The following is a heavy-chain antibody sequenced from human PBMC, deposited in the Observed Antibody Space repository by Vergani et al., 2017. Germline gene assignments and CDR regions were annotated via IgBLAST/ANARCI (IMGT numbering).Heavy chain of an antibody. Sequence: EVQLVESGGGLLQPGRSLRLSCAASGFPFDVYAMHWVRQAPGKGLEWVSGINWNSDSIAYADSVKGRFTISRDNAKNSLYLQMNSLRAEDTALYYCVKDIAASGNYWYFDLWGRGTLVTVSS. CDR2: INWNSDSI. J-gene: IGHJ2*01. V-gene: IGHV3-9*01. CDR3: VKDIAASGNYWYFDL. D-gene: IGHD6-13*01. CDR1: GFPFDVYA.